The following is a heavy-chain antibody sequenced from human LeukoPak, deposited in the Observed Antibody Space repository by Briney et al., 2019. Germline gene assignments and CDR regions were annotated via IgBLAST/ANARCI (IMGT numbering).Heavy chain of an antibody. CDR2: MYLSGTT. CDR3: AGLVGRYSTGMYYYFDY. V-gene: IGHV4-4*02. Sequence: SETLSLTCAVSGGSISSSNWWSWVRQPPGKGLEWVGEMYLSGTTTYNPSLKSRVTISIDKSKNQFSLSLRSVTAADTAVYYCAGLVGRYSTGMYYYFDYWGPGTLVTVSS. J-gene: IGHJ4*02. CDR1: GGSISSSNW. D-gene: IGHD6-19*01.